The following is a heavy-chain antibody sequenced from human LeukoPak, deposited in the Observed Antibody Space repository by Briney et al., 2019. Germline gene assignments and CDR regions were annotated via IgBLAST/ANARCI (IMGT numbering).Heavy chain of an antibody. CDR3: TRGRPHGNDY. CDR2: IASDGSST. J-gene: IGHJ4*02. CDR1: GFTFSSYW. Sequence: GGSLRLSCAASGFTFSSYWMNWVRQAPGKGLVWVSRIASDGSSTTYADSVKGRFSISRDNAKNTLYLQMNSLRAEDTAVYYCTRGRPHGNDYWGQGTLVTVSS. D-gene: IGHD4-23*01. V-gene: IGHV3-74*01.